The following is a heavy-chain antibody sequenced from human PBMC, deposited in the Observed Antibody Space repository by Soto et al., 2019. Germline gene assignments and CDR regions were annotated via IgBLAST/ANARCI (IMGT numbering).Heavy chain of an antibody. CDR3: AKSQSGSFFAAFDL. J-gene: IGHJ3*01. D-gene: IGHD1-26*01. CDR1: GLTFSSYW. CDR2: ISSGGATT. Sequence: WGSLRLSCAASGLTFSSYWMNWVRQAPGKGLEWVSFISSGGATTYYADSMKGRFNISRDNSKNTLYLQLNSLRVEDTALYYCAKSQSGSFFAAFDLWGQGTMVTGSS. V-gene: IGHV3-23*01.